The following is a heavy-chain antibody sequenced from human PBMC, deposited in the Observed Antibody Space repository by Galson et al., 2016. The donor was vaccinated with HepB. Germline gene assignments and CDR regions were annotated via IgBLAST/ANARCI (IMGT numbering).Heavy chain of an antibody. CDR3: ARDPHASGWAAYYFDA. D-gene: IGHD6-19*01. CDR1: GFTFSRSS. CDR2: IWSDGSNR. Sequence: SLRLSCAVSGFTFSRSSMHWVRQAPGKGLEWVAVIWSDGSNRYYADSVQGRFTISRDNSKNTLFLQMNSLRAEDTAVYFCARDPHASGWAAYYFDAWGQGTLVTVSS. V-gene: IGHV3-33*01. J-gene: IGHJ5*02.